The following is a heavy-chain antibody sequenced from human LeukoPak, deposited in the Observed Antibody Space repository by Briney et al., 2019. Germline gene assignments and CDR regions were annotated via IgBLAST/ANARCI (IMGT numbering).Heavy chain of an antibody. V-gene: IGHV1-2*02. D-gene: IGHD1-1*01. CDR1: GYTFTGYY. Sequence: ASVKVSCKASGYTFTGYYMHWVRQAPGQGLEWMGWINPNSGGTNYAQKFQGRVTMTRDTSINTAYMELSRLRSDDTAVYYCARESRYNWNDDWFDPWGQGTLVTVSS. CDR3: ARESRYNWNDDWFDP. J-gene: IGHJ5*02. CDR2: INPNSGGT.